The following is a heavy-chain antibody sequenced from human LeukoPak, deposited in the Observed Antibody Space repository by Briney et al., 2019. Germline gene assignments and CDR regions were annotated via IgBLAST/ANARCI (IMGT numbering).Heavy chain of an antibody. J-gene: IGHJ6*03. V-gene: IGHV1-18*01. CDR2: ISAYNGNT. CDR1: GYTFTSYG. CDR3: ARYQQLVRFDLSNYYYMDV. Sequence: GASVKVSCKASGYTFTSYGISWVRQAPGQGLEWMGWISAYNGNTNYAQKLQGRVTMTTDTSTSTAYMELRSLRSDDTAVYYCARYQQLVRFDLSNYYYMDVWGKGTTVTVSS. D-gene: IGHD6-13*01.